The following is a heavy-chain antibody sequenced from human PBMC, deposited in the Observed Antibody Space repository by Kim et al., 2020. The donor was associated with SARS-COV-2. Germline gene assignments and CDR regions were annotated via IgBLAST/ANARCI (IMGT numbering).Heavy chain of an antibody. D-gene: IGHD2-21*02. CDR2: IGTAGDT. CDR3: ARGVVVTAIRRDYYFDY. J-gene: IGHJ4*02. V-gene: IGHV3-13*04. Sequence: GGSLRLSCAASGFTFSSYDMHWVRQATGKGLEWVSAIGTAGDTYYPGSVKGRFTISRENAKNSLYLQMNSLRAGDTAVYYCARGVVVTAIRRDYYFDYWGQGTLVT. CDR1: GFTFSSYD.